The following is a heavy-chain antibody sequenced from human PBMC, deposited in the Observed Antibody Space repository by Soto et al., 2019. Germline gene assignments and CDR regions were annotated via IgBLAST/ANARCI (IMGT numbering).Heavy chain of an antibody. CDR2: IYSGGST. CDR1: GFTVSSNY. V-gene: IGHV3-53*04. Sequence: GGSLRLSCAASGFTVSSNYMSWVRQAPGKGLEWVSVIYSGGSTYYADSVKGRFTISRHNSKNTLYLQMNSLRAEDTAVYYCATLYSTHPNYYYYYMDVWGKGTTVTVSS. CDR3: ATLYSTHPNYYYYYMDV. J-gene: IGHJ6*03. D-gene: IGHD6-13*01.